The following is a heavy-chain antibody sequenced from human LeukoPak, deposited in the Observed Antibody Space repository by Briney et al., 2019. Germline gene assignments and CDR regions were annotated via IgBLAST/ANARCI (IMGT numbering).Heavy chain of an antibody. CDR3: VRGRNVKWVPGVGGNPRASRYYYYMDV. CDR2: IIHSGGR. Sequence: SETLSLTCAVYGGSVTGFSWSWIRQSPVKGLESIGEIIHSGGRNYAPSLQSRVTLSLDTSKNQFSLTLTSVTAADTAVYYCVRGRNVKWVPGVGGNPRASRYYYYMDVWGKGTTVTVSS. J-gene: IGHJ6*03. D-gene: IGHD4-23*01. CDR1: GGSVTGFS. V-gene: IGHV4-34*01.